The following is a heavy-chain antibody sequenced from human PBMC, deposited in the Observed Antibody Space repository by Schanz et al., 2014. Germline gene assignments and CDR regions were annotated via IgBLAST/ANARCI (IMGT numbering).Heavy chain of an antibody. CDR3: ARVHIATYHYNSPGAFDI. CDR2: INAHTGNT. J-gene: IGHJ3*02. CDR1: GYTFTSYY. D-gene: IGHD3-10*01. V-gene: IGHV1-2*02. Sequence: QVQLVQSGAEVKKPGVSVKVSCKASGYTFTSYYMHWVRQAPGQGLELMGWINAHTGNTQYAQKFQGRVNMTRDTVTTTVHLELTRLRTDDTAIYYCARVHIATYHYNSPGAFDIWGQGTRVNVSS.